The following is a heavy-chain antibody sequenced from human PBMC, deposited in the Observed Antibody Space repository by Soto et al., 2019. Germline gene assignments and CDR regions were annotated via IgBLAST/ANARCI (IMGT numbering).Heavy chain of an antibody. CDR3: ARDLTISSTDGPLDP. J-gene: IGHJ5*02. Sequence: SETLSLTCTVSGGPMSRYYWTWIRQPPGKGLEWIGNIHYTGSTNYNPSLKSRVTILLGTSTSQFSLKVSSVTAADTAVYYCARDLTISSTDGPLDPWGHGTLVTVSS. V-gene: IGHV4-59*01. CDR2: IHYTGST. D-gene: IGHD1-1*01. CDR1: GGPMSRYY.